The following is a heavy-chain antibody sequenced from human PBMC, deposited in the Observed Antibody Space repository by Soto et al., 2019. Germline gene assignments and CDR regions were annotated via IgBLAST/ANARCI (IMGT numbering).Heavy chain of an antibody. V-gene: IGHV1-69*06. CDR3: ARTEGITLIEASYYYYGMDV. J-gene: IGHJ6*02. CDR1: GGIFSSNV. CDR2: IIPIFGTP. D-gene: IGHD3-22*01. Sequence: QVQLVQSGAEVKKPGSSVKVSCKASGGIFSSNVISWVRQAPGQGLEWMGGIIPIFGTPHYAQKFQGRVTITADRSTSTAYMEVSSQRSEDTAVYYCARTEGITLIEASYYYYGMDVWGQGTTVTVSS.